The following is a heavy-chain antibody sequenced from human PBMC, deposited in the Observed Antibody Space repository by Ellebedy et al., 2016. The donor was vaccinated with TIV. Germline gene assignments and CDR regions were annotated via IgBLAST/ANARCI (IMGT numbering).Heavy chain of an antibody. V-gene: IGHV1-2*04. J-gene: IGHJ6*02. CDR3: AAGGNLNYYGMDV. Sequence: ASVKVSXKASGYTFTGYYMHWVRQAPGQGLEWMGWINPNSGGTNYAQKFQGWVTMTRDTSISTAYMELSRLRSDDTAVYYCAAGGNLNYYGMDVWGQGTTVTVSS. CDR1: GYTFTGYY. CDR2: INPNSGGT. D-gene: IGHD3-16*01.